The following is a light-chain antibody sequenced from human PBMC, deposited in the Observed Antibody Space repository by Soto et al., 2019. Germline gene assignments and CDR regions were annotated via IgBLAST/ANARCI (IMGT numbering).Light chain of an antibody. CDR1: QSVSSS. CDR3: QQRSNWPRT. J-gene: IGKJ2*01. Sequence: EIVLTQSPATLSLSPGERATLSSRASQSVSSSLGWYQQIPGQAPRLLIYDASNRATGIPARFSGSGSGTDLTLTISSLEPEDFAVYYCQQRSNWPRTFGQGTKLEIK. V-gene: IGKV3-11*01. CDR2: DAS.